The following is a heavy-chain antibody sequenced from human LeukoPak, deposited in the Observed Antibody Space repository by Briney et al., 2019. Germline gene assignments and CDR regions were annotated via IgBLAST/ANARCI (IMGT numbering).Heavy chain of an antibody. CDR1: GGSFSGYY. D-gene: IGHD1-26*01. V-gene: IGHV4-34*01. J-gene: IGHJ6*02. CDR2: INHSGST. CDR3: ARDRRGSSDMDV. Sequence: SETLSLTCAVYGGSFSGYYWSWIRQPPGKGLEWIGEINHSGSTNYNPSLKSRVTISVDTSKNQFSLKLSSVTAADTAVYYCARDRRGSSDMDVWGQGTTVTVSS.